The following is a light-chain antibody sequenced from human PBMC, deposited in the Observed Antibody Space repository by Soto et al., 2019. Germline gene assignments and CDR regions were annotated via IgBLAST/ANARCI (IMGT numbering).Light chain of an antibody. J-gene: IGKJ4*01. V-gene: IGKV3-11*01. CDR1: QRVSSY. Sequence: EIVLTQSPATLSLSPGERATLSCRASQRVSSYLAWYQQKPGQAPRLLIYDASNRATGIPARFSGTGSGTDFTLTNSSLEPEDFAIYYYQQRSNWTPVTFGGGTKVEIK. CDR3: QQRSNWTPVT. CDR2: DAS.